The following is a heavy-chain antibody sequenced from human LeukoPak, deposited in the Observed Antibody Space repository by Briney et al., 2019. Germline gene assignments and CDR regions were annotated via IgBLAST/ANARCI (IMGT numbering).Heavy chain of an antibody. V-gene: IGHV3-74*01. J-gene: IGHJ4*02. CDR2: INTDGTIT. Sequence: GGSLRLSCAASGFSFSTYWMHWVRQAPGKGLVWVSRINTDGTITTYADPVKGRFTISRDNAKSTLYLQTNSLRAEDTAVYYCARARPASFEDWGQGTLVTVSS. D-gene: IGHD2-2*01. CDR1: GFSFSTYW. CDR3: ARARPASFED.